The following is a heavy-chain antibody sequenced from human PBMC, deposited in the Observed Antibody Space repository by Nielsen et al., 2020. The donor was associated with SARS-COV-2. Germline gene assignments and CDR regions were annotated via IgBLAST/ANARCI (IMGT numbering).Heavy chain of an antibody. CDR1: GFTFSSYA. J-gene: IGHJ4*02. CDR2: ISYDGSNK. Sequence: GESLKISCAASGFTFSSYAMHWVRQAPGKGLEWVAVISYDGSNKYYADSVKGRFTISRDNSKNTLYLQMNSLRAEDTAVYYCARDPTDIVASEDFDYWGQGTLVTVSS. V-gene: IGHV3-30*04. D-gene: IGHD5-12*01. CDR3: ARDPTDIVASEDFDY.